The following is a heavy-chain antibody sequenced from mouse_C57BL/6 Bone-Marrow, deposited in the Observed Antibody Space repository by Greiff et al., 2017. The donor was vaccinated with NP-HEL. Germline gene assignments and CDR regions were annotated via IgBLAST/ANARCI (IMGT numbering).Heavy chain of an antibody. J-gene: IGHJ3*01. CDR1: GYTFTSYW. Sequence: QVQLKESGAELAKPGASVKLSCKASGYTFTSYWMHWVKQRPGQGLEWIGYINPSSGYTKYNQKFKDKATLTADKSSSTAYMQLSSLTYEDSAVDYCAGYYYGSRRSWFAYWGQGTLVTVSA. CDR3: AGYYYGSRRSWFAY. D-gene: IGHD1-1*01. V-gene: IGHV1-7*01. CDR2: INPSSGYT.